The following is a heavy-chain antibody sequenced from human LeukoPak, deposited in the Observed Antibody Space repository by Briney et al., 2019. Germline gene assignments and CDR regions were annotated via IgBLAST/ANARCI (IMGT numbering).Heavy chain of an antibody. V-gene: IGHV4-59*01. D-gene: IGHD4-23*01. CDR2: IYYSGST. CDR1: GGSISTYY. J-gene: IGHJ4*02. CDR3: ARDTGTVVDY. Sequence: SETLSLTCTVSGGSISTYYWSWIRQPPGKGLEWIGYIYYSGSTNYNPSLKSRVTTSVNTSKNQFSLKLSSVTAADTAVYYCARDTGTVVDYWGQGTLVTVSS.